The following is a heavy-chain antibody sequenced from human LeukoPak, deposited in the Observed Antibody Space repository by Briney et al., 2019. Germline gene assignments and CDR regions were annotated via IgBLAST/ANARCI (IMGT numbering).Heavy chain of an antibody. CDR1: GFTLSSYS. CDR2: ISSSSSHI. V-gene: IGHV3-21*01. J-gene: IGHJ4*02. Sequence: PGGSLRLSCAVSGFTLSSYSMNWVRQAPGKGLEWVSSISSSSSHIYYADSVTGRFIISRDNSKNTLYLQMNSLRAEDTAVYYCARGYCTNGVCSTFEYWGQGTLVTVSS. CDR3: ARGYCTNGVCSTFEY. D-gene: IGHD2-8*01.